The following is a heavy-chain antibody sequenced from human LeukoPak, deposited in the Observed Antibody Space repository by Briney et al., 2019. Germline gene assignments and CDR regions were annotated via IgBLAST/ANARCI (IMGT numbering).Heavy chain of an antibody. D-gene: IGHD2-15*01. CDR3: AKGVVAATNAAYYGMDV. CDR1: GFTFSSYE. CDR2: ISYDESDK. V-gene: IGHV3-30*18. Sequence: GGSLILSCAASGFTFSSYEMNWVRQAPGKGLEWVAAISYDESDKYYADSVKGRFTISRDNSKNTLYLQMNSPRPEDTAVYYCAKGVVAATNAAYYGMDVWGQGTTVTVSS. J-gene: IGHJ6*02.